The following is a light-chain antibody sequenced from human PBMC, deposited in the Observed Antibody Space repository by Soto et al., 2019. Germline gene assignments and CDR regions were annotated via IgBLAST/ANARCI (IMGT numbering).Light chain of an antibody. J-gene: IGKJ1*01. CDR1: QSIGGY. V-gene: IGKV1-39*01. CDR2: TAF. Sequence: DIQMTQSPSSLSASVGDRVTITCRASQSIGGYLNWYQQKPGKAPNLLIYTAFNLQGGVPSRFSGSGSGTDFTLTISSLQPEDFATYYCQQSYSALWTFGQGTKVEIK. CDR3: QQSYSALWT.